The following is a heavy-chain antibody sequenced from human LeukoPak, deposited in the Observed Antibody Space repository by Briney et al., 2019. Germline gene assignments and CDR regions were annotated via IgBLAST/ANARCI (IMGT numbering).Heavy chain of an antibody. J-gene: IGHJ3*02. CDR3: ARTHELDDAFDI. D-gene: IGHD6-6*01. CDR2: ISYDGSNK. CDR1: GFTFSNAY. V-gene: IGHV3-30*03. Sequence: QAGGSLRLSCAASGFTFSNAYMNWVRQAPGKGLEWVAVISYDGSNKYYADSVKGRFTISRDNSKNTLYLQMNSLRAEDTAVYYCARTHELDDAFDIWGQGTMVTVSS.